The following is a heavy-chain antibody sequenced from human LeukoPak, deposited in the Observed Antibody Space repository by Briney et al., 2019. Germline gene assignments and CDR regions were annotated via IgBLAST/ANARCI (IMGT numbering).Heavy chain of an antibody. CDR1: GDSVSRKSVA. J-gene: IGHJ4*02. V-gene: IGHV6-1*01. CDR2: TYYRSKWYN. D-gene: IGHD1-1*01. Sequence: SQTLSLTCATSGDSVSRKSVAWNWIRQSPSRGLEWLGRTYYRSKWYNDYAVSVKSRVTINPDTSKNQFSLQLNSVTPEDTAVYYCAELERGYWGQGTLVTVSS. CDR3: AELERGY.